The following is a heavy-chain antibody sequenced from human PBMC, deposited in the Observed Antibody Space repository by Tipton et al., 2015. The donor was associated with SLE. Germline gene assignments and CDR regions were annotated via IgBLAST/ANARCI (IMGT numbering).Heavy chain of an antibody. D-gene: IGHD3-3*01. J-gene: IGHJ6*02. CDR3: ARLYDFWSGFNQFGMDV. CDR1: GDSISASY. V-gene: IGHV4-59*08. Sequence: TLSLTCTVSGDSISASYWSWIRQPPGKGLEWIGNVHYIESSKYNPSLKSRVTISLDTTKNQFSLRVTSVTAADTAVYYCARLYDFWSGFNQFGMDVWGQGATVTVSS. CDR2: VHYIESS.